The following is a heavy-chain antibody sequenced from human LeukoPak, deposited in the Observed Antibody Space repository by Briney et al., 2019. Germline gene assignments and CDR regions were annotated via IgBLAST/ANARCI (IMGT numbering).Heavy chain of an antibody. D-gene: IGHD6-19*01. Sequence: GESLTLPCRGSGYIFTSYWIGWVRQIPGKRLEGLGIIYPGDSHTRYRPSFQGQVTISADKSISTAYLQWSSLKASDTAMYYCARQEGLVLSHRLYFDLWGRGTLVTVSS. V-gene: IGHV5-51*01. J-gene: IGHJ2*01. CDR3: ARQEGLVLSHRLYFDL. CDR1: GYIFTSYW. CDR2: IYPGDSHT.